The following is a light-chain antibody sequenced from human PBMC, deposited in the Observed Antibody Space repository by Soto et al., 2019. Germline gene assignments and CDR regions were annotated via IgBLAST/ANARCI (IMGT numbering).Light chain of an antibody. CDR3: QQYDTSPLT. CDR2: GAS. V-gene: IGKV3-20*01. J-gene: IGKJ4*01. CDR1: QSVTSSN. Sequence: EIVLTQSPGTLSLSPGERVTLSCRASQSVTSSNLVWYQQKPGQAPSLLISGASTRATGIPDRFIGSGSGTDFTLTISRLEPEDFAVYYCQQYDTSPLTFGGGTKVEI.